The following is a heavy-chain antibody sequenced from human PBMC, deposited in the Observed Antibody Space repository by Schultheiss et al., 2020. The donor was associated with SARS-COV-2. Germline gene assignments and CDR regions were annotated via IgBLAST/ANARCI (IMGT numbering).Heavy chain of an antibody. Sequence: GGSLRLSCAASGFTFDDYAMHWVRQAPGKGLEWVSGISWNSGSIGYADSVKGRFTISRENAKNSLYLQMGSLRAEDMAVYYCARNDFLSGHYYMDVWGKGTTVTVSS. CDR2: ISWNSGSI. D-gene: IGHD3-3*01. CDR3: ARNDFLSGHYYMDV. CDR1: GFTFDDYA. J-gene: IGHJ6*03. V-gene: IGHV3-9*03.